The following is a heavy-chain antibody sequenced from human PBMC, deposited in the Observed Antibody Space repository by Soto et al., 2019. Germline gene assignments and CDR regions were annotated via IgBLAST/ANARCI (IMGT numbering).Heavy chain of an antibody. CDR2: IFYSGST. V-gene: IGHV4-39*07. CDR1: GGSISSSIYY. J-gene: IGHJ4*02. Sequence: SETLSLTCTVSGGSISSSIYYRGWIRQPPGKGLEWIGYIFYSGSTYYNPSLKSRVTISVDTSKNQFSLKLSSVTAADTAVYYCARAYGDYVFDYWGQGTLVTVSS. CDR3: ARAYGDYVFDY. D-gene: IGHD4-17*01.